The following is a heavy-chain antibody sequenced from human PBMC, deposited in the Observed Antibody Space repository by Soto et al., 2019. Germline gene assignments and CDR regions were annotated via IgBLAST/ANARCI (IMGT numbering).Heavy chain of an antibody. Sequence: PSQTLSLTCTVSGGSISSYYWSWIRQLPGKGLEWIGYIYYSGSTNYNPSLRSRVTMSIDTSQEQFSLKLSSVTATDTAVYYCARHVNLPLAGTGFDSLGRGNLVTVS. CDR1: GGSISSYY. CDR2: IYYSGST. D-gene: IGHD6-19*01. J-gene: IGHJ4*02. CDR3: ARHVNLPLAGTGFDS. V-gene: IGHV4-59*08.